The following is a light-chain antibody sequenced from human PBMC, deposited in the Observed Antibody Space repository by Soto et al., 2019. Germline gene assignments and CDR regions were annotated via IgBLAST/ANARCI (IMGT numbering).Light chain of an antibody. CDR2: GAS. V-gene: IGKV3-20*01. CDR3: QQYGSSPPVT. J-gene: IGKJ1*01. CDR1: QSVSSY. Sequence: EILFTQSPATLSLSPGERATLSCRASQSVSSYLAWYQQKPGQAPRLIIYGASSRANGIPDRFSGSGSGTDFTLTISRLEPEDFAVYYCQQYGSSPPVTFGQGTKVDIK.